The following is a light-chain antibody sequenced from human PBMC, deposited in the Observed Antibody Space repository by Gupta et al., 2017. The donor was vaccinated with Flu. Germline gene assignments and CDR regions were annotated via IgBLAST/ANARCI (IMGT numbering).Light chain of an antibody. CDR1: FSYIGAYNY. V-gene: IGLV2-14*03. CDR3: NSYTTRSTVV. CDR2: EVS. J-gene: IGLJ1*01. Sequence: SIPISCTGTFSYIGAYNYVSWYQQHPGTAPNLMMYEVSNRPSGVSNRVSVSESDTTATPTISGLQAEDEADDYYNSYTTRSTVVFGTGTKLTVL.